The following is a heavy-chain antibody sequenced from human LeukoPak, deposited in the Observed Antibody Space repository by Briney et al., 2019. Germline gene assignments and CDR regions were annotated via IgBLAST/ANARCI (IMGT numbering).Heavy chain of an antibody. J-gene: IGHJ5*02. CDR1: GYTFTSYD. Sequence: ASVKVSCKASGYTFTSYDINWVRQATGQGLEWMGWMNPNSGNTGYAQKFQGRVTITRNTSISTAYMELTSLTSEDTAMYYCARVVRGSRTTRDGYNLFWFDPWGRGTLVIVSS. D-gene: IGHD5-24*01. CDR2: MNPNSGNT. V-gene: IGHV1-8*03. CDR3: ARVVRGSRTTRDGYNLFWFDP.